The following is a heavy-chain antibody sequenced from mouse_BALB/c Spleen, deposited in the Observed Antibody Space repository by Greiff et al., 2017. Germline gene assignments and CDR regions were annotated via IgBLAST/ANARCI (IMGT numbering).Heavy chain of an antibody. J-gene: IGHJ1*01. V-gene: IGHV5-15*02. CDR3: ARGYEYFDV. CDR1: GFTFSDYG. D-gene: IGHD2-12*01. CDR2: ISNLAYSI. Sequence: EVKVVESGGGLVQPGGSRKLSCAASGFTFSDYGMAWVRQAPGKGPEWVAFISNLAYSIYYADTVTGRFTISRENAKNTLYLEMSSLRSEDTAMYYCARGYEYFDVWGAGTTVTVSS.